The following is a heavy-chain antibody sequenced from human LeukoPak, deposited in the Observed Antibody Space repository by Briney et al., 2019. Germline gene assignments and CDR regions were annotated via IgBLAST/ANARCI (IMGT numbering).Heavy chain of an antibody. Sequence: PSETLSLTCTVSGYSISSGYYWGWVRQPPGKALEWIGSVYYSGTTSSNPSLKSRVTISVDMSKNEFSLRLRSVTAADTAMYYCARGTLYSGWSYYFDDWGQGNQVTVSS. V-gene: IGHV4-38-2*02. J-gene: IGHJ4*02. D-gene: IGHD6-19*01. CDR2: VYYSGTT. CDR1: GYSISSGYY. CDR3: ARGTLYSGWSYYFDD.